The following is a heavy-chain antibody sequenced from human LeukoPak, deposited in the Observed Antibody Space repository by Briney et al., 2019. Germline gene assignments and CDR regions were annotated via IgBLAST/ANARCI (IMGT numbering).Heavy chain of an antibody. Sequence: PSQTLSLTCTVSGGSISSGSYYWSWIRQPAGKGLEWIGRIYTSGSTNYNPSLKSRVTVPVDTSKNQFSLKLSSATAADTAVYYCARCIAVAGSAFDIWGQGTMVTVSS. CDR3: ARCIAVAGSAFDI. CDR1: GGSISSGSYY. D-gene: IGHD6-19*01. V-gene: IGHV4-61*02. CDR2: IYTSGST. J-gene: IGHJ3*02.